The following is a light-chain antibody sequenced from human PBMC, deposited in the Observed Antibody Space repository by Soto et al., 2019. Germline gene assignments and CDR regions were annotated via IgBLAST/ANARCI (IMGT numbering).Light chain of an antibody. CDR2: GAS. V-gene: IGKV3-15*01. CDR1: QCISNN. Sequence: EIAMTQSPATLSVSLGERATLSCRASQCISNNLAWYQQRPGQAPSLLIYGASTRATGVPARFSGSGSGTAFLLSIIGLQSEDSAVDYCQQYNHCSPITFGQGTRLEIK. J-gene: IGKJ5*01. CDR3: QQYNHCSPIT.